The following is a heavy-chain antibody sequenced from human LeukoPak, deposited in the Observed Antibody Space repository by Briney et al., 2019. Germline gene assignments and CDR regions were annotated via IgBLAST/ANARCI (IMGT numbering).Heavy chain of an antibody. D-gene: IGHD3-10*01. CDR3: ASVLWFGELLPLFDY. Sequence: GGSLRLSCAASGFTFSSYWMSWVRQAPGKGLEWGANIKQDGSEKYYVDSVKGRFTISRDNAKNSLYLQMNSLRAEDTAVYYCASVLWFGELLPLFDYWGQGTLVTVSS. J-gene: IGHJ4*02. CDR1: GFTFSSYW. V-gene: IGHV3-7*01. CDR2: IKQDGSEK.